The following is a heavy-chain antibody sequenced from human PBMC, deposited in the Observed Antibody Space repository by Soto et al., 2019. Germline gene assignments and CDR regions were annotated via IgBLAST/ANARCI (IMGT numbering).Heavy chain of an antibody. J-gene: IGHJ3*02. CDR3: ARTVDSSGWYTGDAFDI. D-gene: IGHD6-19*01. CDR2: IDPSDSYT. Sequence: GESLKISCKGSGYSFTSYWISWVRQMPGKGLEWMGRIDPSDSYTNYSPSFQGHVTISADKSISTAYLQWSSLKASDTAMYYCARTVDSSGWYTGDAFDIWGQGTMVTV. V-gene: IGHV5-10-1*01. CDR1: GYSFTSYW.